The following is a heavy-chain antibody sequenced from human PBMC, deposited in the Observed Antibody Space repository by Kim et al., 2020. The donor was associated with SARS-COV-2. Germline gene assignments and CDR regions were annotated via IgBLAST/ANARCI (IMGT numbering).Heavy chain of an antibody. CDR2: IYSGGST. CDR1: GFTVSSNY. D-gene: IGHD6-6*01. V-gene: IGHV3-53*01. CDR3: ARGGVEYSSSDFDY. J-gene: IGHJ4*02. Sequence: GGSLRLSCAASGFTVSSNYMSWVRQAPGKGLEWVSVIYSGGSTYYADSVKGRFTISRDNSKNTLYLQMNSLRAEDTTVYYCARGGVEYSSSDFDYWGQGTLVTVSS.